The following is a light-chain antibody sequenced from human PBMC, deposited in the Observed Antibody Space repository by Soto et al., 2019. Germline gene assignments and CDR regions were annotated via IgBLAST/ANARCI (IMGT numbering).Light chain of an antibody. J-gene: IGLJ1*01. V-gene: IGLV2-23*01. CDR1: SSDVGSHNF. CDR3: CVYARSSILYV. Sequence: QSALTQPASVSGSPGQSITISCTGTSSDVGSHNFVSWYQQYPGKGPKLLIYEATKRPSGISNRFSGSKSGNTASLTISGLQAEDEADYYCCVYARSSILYVFGTGTKVTVL. CDR2: EAT.